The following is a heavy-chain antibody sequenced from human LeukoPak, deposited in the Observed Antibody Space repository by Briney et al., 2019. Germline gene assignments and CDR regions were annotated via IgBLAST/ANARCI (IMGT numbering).Heavy chain of an antibody. CDR1: GFTFRSNG. V-gene: IGHV3-23*01. CDR3: AKDAPRYCSSTSCPTPFDY. Sequence: GGSLRLSCGASGFTFRSNGMSWVRQAPGKGLEWVSAISGSGGSTYYADSVKGRFTISRDNSKNTLYLQMNSLRAEDTAVYYCAKDAPRYCSSTSCPTPFDYWGQGTLVTVSS. J-gene: IGHJ4*02. D-gene: IGHD2-2*01. CDR2: ISGSGGST.